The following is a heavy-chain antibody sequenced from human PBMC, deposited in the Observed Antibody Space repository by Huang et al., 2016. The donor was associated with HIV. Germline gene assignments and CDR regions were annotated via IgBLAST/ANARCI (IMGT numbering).Heavy chain of an antibody. J-gene: IGHJ3*02. CDR1: GGSISSGGYT. CDR2: IYYNGDT. CDR3: AREGFYDLGSAFRRAVDAFDT. Sequence: QVQLHESGPGLVKPSQTLSLTCTASGGSISSGGYTYNWIRQPPGKGLEWIGYIYYNGDTYCNPSLKSRVSISVDTSQNQFSLKLSSMTAADTAAYYCAREGFYDLGSAFRRAVDAFDTWGQGTKVTVSS. D-gene: IGHD3-3*01. V-gene: IGHV4-30-4*08.